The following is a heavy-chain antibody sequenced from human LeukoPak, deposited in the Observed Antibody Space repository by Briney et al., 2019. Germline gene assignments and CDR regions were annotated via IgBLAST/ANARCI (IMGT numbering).Heavy chain of an antibody. Sequence: SQTLSLTCTVSGGSINSGGYYWSWIRQHSGKGLEWIGHIHYSGSTYYSPSLKSRVTISIDTSNNQFSLKLSSVTAGDTAVYYCARNSGSATYYNYGYWGQGTLVTVSS. CDR2: IHYSGST. D-gene: IGHD3-10*01. J-gene: IGHJ4*02. CDR3: ARNSGSATYYNYGY. CDR1: GGSINSGGYY. V-gene: IGHV4-31*03.